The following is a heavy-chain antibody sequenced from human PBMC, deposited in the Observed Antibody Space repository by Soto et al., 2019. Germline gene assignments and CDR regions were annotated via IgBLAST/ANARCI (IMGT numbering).Heavy chain of an antibody. J-gene: IGHJ1*01. Sequence: QVQLVQSGAEVKKPGSSVKVSCKASGGTFSSYAIRWVRQAPGQGLEWMGGIIPIFGTANYAQKFQGRVTITADESSSTAYMELSSLRSEDTAAYYCARGEECELKTHFQHWGQGTLVTVSS. V-gene: IGHV1-69*12. D-gene: IGHD1-26*01. CDR1: GGTFSSYA. CDR3: ARGEECELKTHFQH. CDR2: IIPIFGTA.